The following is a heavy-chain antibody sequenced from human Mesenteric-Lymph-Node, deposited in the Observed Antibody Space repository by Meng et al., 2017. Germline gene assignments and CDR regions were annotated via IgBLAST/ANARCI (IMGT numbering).Heavy chain of an antibody. J-gene: IGHJ4*02. CDR2: IYFGGST. V-gene: IGHV4-34*01. CDR3: ARDEGQCTTTSCYGGFDY. D-gene: IGHD2-2*01. Sequence: SETLSLTCAVYGGSFSGYYWSWIRQPPGKGLEWIGDIYFGGSTYYNPSLETRVTMSVDTSKSQFSLKLSSVTAADTAIYYCARDEGQCTTTSCYGGFDYWGQGTLVTVSS. CDR1: GGSFSGYY.